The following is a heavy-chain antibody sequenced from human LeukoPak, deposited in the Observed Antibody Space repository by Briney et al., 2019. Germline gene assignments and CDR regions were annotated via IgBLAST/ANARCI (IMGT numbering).Heavy chain of an antibody. Sequence: ASVKVSCKASGYTFTSYGISWVRQAPGQGLEWMGWISAYNGNTNYAQKLQGRVTMTTDTSTSTAYMELRSLRSDDTAVYYCARLYYYDSSGYYYSFDYWGQGTLVTVSS. CDR3: ARLYYYDSSGYYYSFDY. CDR2: ISAYNGNT. CDR1: GYTFTSYG. V-gene: IGHV1-18*01. D-gene: IGHD3-22*01. J-gene: IGHJ4*02.